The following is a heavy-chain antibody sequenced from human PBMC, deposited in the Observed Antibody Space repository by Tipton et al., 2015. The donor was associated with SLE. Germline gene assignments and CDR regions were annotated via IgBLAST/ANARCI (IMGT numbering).Heavy chain of an antibody. Sequence: TLSLTCTVSGGSISSTNYYWNWIRQPAGKGLEWIGRMFAGGGTDYNPSLKSRVTISVDTSKNQFSLRLSSVTAADTAVYYCARHCQLYSFVYWGQGTLVTVSS. CDR3: ARHCQLYSFVY. J-gene: IGHJ4*02. V-gene: IGHV4-61*02. CDR1: GGSISSTNYY. CDR2: MFAGGGT. D-gene: IGHD5-24*01.